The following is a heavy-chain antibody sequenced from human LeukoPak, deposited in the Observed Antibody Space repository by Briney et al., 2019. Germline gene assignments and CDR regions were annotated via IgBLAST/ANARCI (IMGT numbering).Heavy chain of an antibody. J-gene: IGHJ4*02. Sequence: QPGGSLRLSCAASGFTFSSYAMHWVRQAPGKGLEWVVTISYDGDNKYYADSVKGRFTISRDNSKNTLYLQMNSLRAEDTAVYYCARGRNLVAISGYFDYWGQGTLVTVSS. CDR2: ISYDGDNK. V-gene: IGHV3-30-3*01. D-gene: IGHD3-22*01. CDR3: ARGRNLVAISGYFDY. CDR1: GFTFSSYA.